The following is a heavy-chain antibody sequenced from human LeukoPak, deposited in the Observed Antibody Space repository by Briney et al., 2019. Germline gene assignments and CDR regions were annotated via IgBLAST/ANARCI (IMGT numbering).Heavy chain of an antibody. Sequence: PSETLSLTCTVSGGSISSYYWSWIRQPPGKGLEWSGYIYYSGSTNYNPSLKSRVTISVDTSKNQFSLKLSSVTAADTAVYYCARHSRYSSGWYYGYWGQGTLVTVSS. CDR3: ARHSRYSSGWYYGY. CDR1: GGSISSYY. CDR2: IYYSGST. V-gene: IGHV4-59*08. J-gene: IGHJ4*02. D-gene: IGHD6-19*01.